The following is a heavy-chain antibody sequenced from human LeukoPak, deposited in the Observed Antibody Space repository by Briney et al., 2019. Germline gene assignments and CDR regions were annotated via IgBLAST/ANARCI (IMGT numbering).Heavy chain of an antibody. V-gene: IGHV1-18*04. D-gene: IGHD1-1*01. CDR1: GYTFTGYY. CDR3: ARDTVHNFDY. CDR2: ISAYNGNT. J-gene: IGHJ4*02. Sequence: GASVKVSCKASGYTFTGYYMHWVRQAPGQGLEWMGWISAYNGNTNYAQKLQGRVTMTTDTSTSTAYMELRSLRSDDTAVYYCARDTVHNFDYWGQGTLVTVSS.